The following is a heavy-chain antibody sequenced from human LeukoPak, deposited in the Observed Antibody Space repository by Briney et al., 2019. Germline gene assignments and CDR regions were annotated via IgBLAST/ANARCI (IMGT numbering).Heavy chain of an antibody. CDR1: GFTFTSHG. CDR3: ITFRYSSGWLAGD. Sequence: PGGSLRLSCAASGFTFTSHGMHWVRQAPGKGLEWVAVIWNDGVTKYYADSVRGRFTISRDNSKNTVYLQMNSLNTEDTAVYYCITFRYSSGWLAGDWGQGTPVTVSS. D-gene: IGHD6-19*01. V-gene: IGHV3-33*01. J-gene: IGHJ4*02. CDR2: IWNDGVTK.